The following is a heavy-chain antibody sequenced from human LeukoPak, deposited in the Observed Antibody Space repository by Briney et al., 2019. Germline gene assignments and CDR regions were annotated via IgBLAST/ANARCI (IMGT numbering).Heavy chain of an antibody. D-gene: IGHD6-25*01. CDR1: GFTFSDYY. CDR2: ISGSENYI. J-gene: IGHJ4*02. Sequence: PGGSLRLFCEASGFTFSDYYMSWIRQAPGKGLEWLAYISGSENYIYYADSVKGRFTISRDNAKNSVYLQMDSLRVEDTARYYCARDFIPAATFHSWGQGTRVTVSS. V-gene: IGHV3-11*04. CDR3: ARDFIPAATFHS.